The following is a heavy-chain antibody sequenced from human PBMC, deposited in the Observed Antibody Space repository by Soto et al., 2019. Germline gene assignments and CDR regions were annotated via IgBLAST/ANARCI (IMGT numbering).Heavy chain of an antibody. CDR1: GGSIGTYD. CDR3: ARGRRSSGRHDTFDI. V-gene: IGHV4-59*01. J-gene: IGHJ3*02. D-gene: IGHD3-22*01. Sequence: SETLSLPCFVSGGSIGTYDWSWIRQSPGKGLEWIGYIDYSGSTDYDPSFKSRVIVSVDTSKNQFSLKVTSVTAADTALYYCARGRRSSGRHDTFDIWGQGTMVTVSS. CDR2: IDYSGST.